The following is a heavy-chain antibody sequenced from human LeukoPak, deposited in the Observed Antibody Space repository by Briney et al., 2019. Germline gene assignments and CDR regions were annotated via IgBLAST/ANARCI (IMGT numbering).Heavy chain of an antibody. CDR1: GFTLSSYA. D-gene: IGHD1-26*01. CDR2: ISGSGGST. J-gene: IGHJ4*02. Sequence: GGSLRLSCAASGFTLSSYAMSWVRQAPGKGLEWVSAISGSGGSTYYADSVKGRFTISRDNSKNTLYLQMNSLRAEDTAVYYCAKGGRVVGATDFDYWGQGTLVTVSS. CDR3: AKGGRVVGATDFDY. V-gene: IGHV3-23*01.